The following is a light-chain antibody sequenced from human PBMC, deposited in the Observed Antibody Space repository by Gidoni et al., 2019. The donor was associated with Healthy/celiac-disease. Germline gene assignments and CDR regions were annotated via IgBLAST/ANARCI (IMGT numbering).Light chain of an antibody. CDR2: SKN. CDR1: SSNIGSNY. CDR3: AAWDDSLSGSYV. Sequence: QSVLTQPPSASVTPGQRVTISWSGSSSNIGSNYVYWYQQLPGTAPKLLIYSKNQRPSGVPDRFSGSKSGTSSSLAISGLRSEDEADYYCAAWDDSLSGSYVFGTGTKVTVL. V-gene: IGLV1-47*02. J-gene: IGLJ1*01.